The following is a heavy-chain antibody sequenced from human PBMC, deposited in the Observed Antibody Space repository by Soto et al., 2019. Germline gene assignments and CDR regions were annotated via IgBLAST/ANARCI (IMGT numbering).Heavy chain of an antibody. D-gene: IGHD6-13*01. V-gene: IGHV4-30-4*01. Sequence: QVQLQESGPGLVKPSQTLSLTCTVSGGSISSGDYYWSWIRQPPGKGLEWIGYIYYSGSTYYNPSLKSRVTISVETSKNQFSLKLSSVTAADTAVYYCASVPIAAAGPFDYWGQGTLVTVSS. CDR3: ASVPIAAAGPFDY. CDR2: IYYSGST. CDR1: GGSISSGDYY. J-gene: IGHJ4*02.